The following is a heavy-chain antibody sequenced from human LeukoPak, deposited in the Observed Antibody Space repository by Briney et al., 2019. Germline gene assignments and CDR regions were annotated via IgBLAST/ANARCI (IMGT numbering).Heavy chain of an antibody. Sequence: PGGSLRLSCAAPGFTFSSYWMSWVRQAPGKGLEWVANIKQDGSEKYYVDSVKGRFTISRDNAKNSLYLQMNSLRAEDTAVYYCARSAYWAFDYWGQGTLVTVSS. CDR2: IKQDGSEK. J-gene: IGHJ4*02. D-gene: IGHD2-8*02. CDR3: ARSAYWAFDY. CDR1: GFTFSSYW. V-gene: IGHV3-7*01.